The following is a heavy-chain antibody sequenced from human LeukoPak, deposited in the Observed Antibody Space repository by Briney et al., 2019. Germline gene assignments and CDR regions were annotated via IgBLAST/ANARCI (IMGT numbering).Heavy chain of an antibody. CDR1: GYTFTGYY. D-gene: IGHD4-17*01. CDR3: ARETKGATTELGY. V-gene: IGHV1-2*04. Sequence: ASVKVSCKASGYTFTGYYMHWVRQAPGQGLEWMGWINPNSGGTNYAQKFQGWVTMTRDTSISTAYMELSRPRSDDTAVYYCARETKGATTELGYWGQGTLVTVSS. CDR2: INPNSGGT. J-gene: IGHJ4*02.